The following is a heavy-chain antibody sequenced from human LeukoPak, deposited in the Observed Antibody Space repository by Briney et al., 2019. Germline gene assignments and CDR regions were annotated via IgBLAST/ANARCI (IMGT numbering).Heavy chain of an antibody. D-gene: IGHD1-26*01. J-gene: IGHJ6*03. CDR3: ARLVGATIYYYYYYMDV. V-gene: IGHV4-39*01. CDR2: IYYSGST. CDR1: GGSISSSSYY. Sequence: SETLSLTCTVSGGSISSSSYYWGWIRQPPGKGLEWIGSIYYSGSTYYNPSLKSRVTISVDTSKNQFSLKLSSVTAADTAVYYCARLVGATIYYYYYYMDVWGKGTTVTISS.